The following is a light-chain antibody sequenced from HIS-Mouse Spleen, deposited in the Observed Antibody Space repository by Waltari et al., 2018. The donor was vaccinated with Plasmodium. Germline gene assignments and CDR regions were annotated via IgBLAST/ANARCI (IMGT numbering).Light chain of an antibody. V-gene: IGLV3-25*03. CDR3: QSADSSGTYV. Sequence: SYELTQPPSVSVSPGQTARITCSGDALPKQYAYWYQQQPGQAPGLGIYKDSERPSGIPERFSGSSSGTTVTLTISGVQAEDEADYYCQSADSSGTYVFGTGTKVTVL. J-gene: IGLJ1*01. CDR1: ALPKQY. CDR2: KDS.